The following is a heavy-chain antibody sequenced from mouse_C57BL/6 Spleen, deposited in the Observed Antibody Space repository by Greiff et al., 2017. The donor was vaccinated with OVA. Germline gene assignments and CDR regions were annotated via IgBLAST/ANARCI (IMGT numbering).Heavy chain of an antibody. V-gene: IGHV5-9*01. J-gene: IGHJ4*01. CDR3: ARQDYYRGKNYYAMDY. D-gene: IGHD2-12*01. Sequence: EVKLVESGGGLVKPGGSLKLSCAASGFTFSSYTMSWVRQTPEKRLEWVATISGGGGNTYYPDSVKGRFTISRDNAKNTLYLQMSSLRSEDTALYYCARQDYYRGKNYYAMDYWGQGTSVTVSS. CDR2: ISGGGGNT. CDR1: GFTFSSYT.